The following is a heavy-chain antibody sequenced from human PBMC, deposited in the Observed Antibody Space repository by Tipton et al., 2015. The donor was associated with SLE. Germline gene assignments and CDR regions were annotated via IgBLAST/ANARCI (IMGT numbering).Heavy chain of an antibody. D-gene: IGHD3-16*01. Sequence: SGFTFKDYGMHWVRQAPGNGLEWVTFIRYDGSDKDYADSVKARFTISRYNSKHTLYLQVNRLRVEDTAVYYCAGGTGAYFDHWGQGTLVTVSS. J-gene: IGHJ4*02. CDR1: GFTFKDYG. CDR2: IRYDGSDK. V-gene: IGHV3-30*02. CDR3: AGGTGAYFDH.